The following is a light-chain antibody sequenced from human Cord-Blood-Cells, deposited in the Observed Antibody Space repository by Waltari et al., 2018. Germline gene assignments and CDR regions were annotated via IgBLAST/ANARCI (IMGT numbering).Light chain of an antibody. J-gene: IGLJ2*01. V-gene: IGLV2-18*02. CDR1: SSDVGSYNR. Sequence: QSVLTQPPSVSGSPGQSVTISCTGTSSDVGSYNRVSWYQQPPGTAPKLMIYEVSNRPSGVPARFSGSKSGNTASLTSSGRQAEDEADYYCSSYTSSSTVVFGGGTKLTVL. CDR3: SSYTSSSTVV. CDR2: EVS.